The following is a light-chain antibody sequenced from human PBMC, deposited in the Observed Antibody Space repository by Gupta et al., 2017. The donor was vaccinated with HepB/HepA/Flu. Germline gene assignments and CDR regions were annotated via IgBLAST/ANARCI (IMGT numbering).Light chain of an antibody. J-gene: IGLJ2*01. V-gene: IGLV4-60*03. CDR3: ETWDSKV. CDR2: LEGSGSY. CDR1: SGHSSYI. Sequence: QPVLPHSSSASAYLGSSVKLTCTLSSGHSSYIIAWHQQQPGKAPRYLMKLEGSGSYNKGSGVPDRFSGSSSGADRYLTIANLQAEDEADYYCETWDSKVFGGGTKLTVL.